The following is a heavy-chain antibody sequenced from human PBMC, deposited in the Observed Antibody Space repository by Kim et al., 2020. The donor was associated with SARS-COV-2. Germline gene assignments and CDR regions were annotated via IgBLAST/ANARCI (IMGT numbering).Heavy chain of an antibody. D-gene: IGHD6-19*01. Sequence: GGSLRLSCAASGFTFSNYPMHWVRQAPGKGLEYASAISSNGGSTFYANSVKGRFTISRDNSKNTLYLQMGSLRAKDMAVYYCAREGSWLDYWGQGILVTV. J-gene: IGHJ4*02. CDR3: AREGSWLDY. CDR1: GFTFSNYP. CDR2: ISSNGGST. V-gene: IGHV3-64*01.